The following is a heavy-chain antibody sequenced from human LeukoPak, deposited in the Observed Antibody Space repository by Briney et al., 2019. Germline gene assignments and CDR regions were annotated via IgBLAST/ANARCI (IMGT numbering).Heavy chain of an antibody. V-gene: IGHV4-39*07. CDR2: IYHSGST. Sequence: SETLSLTCTVSGGSISSSSYYWGWIRQPPGKGLEWIGSIYHSGSTYYNPSLKSRVAISVDTSKNQFSLKLSSVTAADTAVYYCARRRRGSGSYTGVAIDPWGQGTLVTVSS. J-gene: IGHJ5*02. D-gene: IGHD3-10*01. CDR1: GGSISSSSYY. CDR3: ARRRRGSGSYTGVAIDP.